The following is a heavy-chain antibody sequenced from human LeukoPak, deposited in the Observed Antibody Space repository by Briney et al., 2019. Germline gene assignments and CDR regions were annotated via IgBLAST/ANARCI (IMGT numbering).Heavy chain of an antibody. J-gene: IGHJ4*02. CDR3: ATSSIAARLRLGYGY. D-gene: IGHD6-6*01. Sequence: GASVKVSCKASGYTFTSYYMHWVRQAPGQGLEWMGIINPSGGSTSYAQKFQGRVTMTEDTSTDTAYMELSSLRSEDTAVYYCATSSIAARLRLGYGYWGQGTLVTVSS. V-gene: IGHV1-46*01. CDR2: INPSGGST. CDR1: GYTFTSYY.